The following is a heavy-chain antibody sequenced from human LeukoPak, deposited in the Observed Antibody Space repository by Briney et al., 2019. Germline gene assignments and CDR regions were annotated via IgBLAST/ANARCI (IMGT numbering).Heavy chain of an antibody. V-gene: IGHV1-69*05. J-gene: IGHJ4*02. CDR3: ARVKYSGSSIDY. Sequence: GASVKVSCKASGGTFSSYAISWVRQAPGQGLEWMGGIIPIFGTANYAQKFQGRITMTRDTSTSTVYMELSGLRSEDTAVYYCARVKYSGSSIDYWGQGTLVTVSS. CDR1: GGTFSSYA. D-gene: IGHD1-26*01. CDR2: IIPIFGTA.